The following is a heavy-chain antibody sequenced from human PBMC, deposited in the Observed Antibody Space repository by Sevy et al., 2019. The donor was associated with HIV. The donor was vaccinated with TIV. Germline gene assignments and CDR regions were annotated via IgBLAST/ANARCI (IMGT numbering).Heavy chain of an antibody. J-gene: IGHJ4*02. Sequence: ASVKVSCKASGYTFTGYYMHWVRQAPGQGLEWMGWINPNSGGTNYAQKFQGRVTMTRDTSTSTAYMELSRLRSDDTAVYYCAMITFGGVTLDTIDYWGQGTLVTVSS. CDR3: AMITFGGVTLDTIDY. D-gene: IGHD3-16*01. CDR2: INPNSGGT. CDR1: GYTFTGYY. V-gene: IGHV1-2*02.